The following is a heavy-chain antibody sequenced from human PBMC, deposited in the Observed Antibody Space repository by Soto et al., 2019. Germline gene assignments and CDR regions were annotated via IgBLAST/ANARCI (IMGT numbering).Heavy chain of an antibody. CDR1: GYTFTSYG. Sequence: QVQLVQSGAEVKKPGASVKVSCKASGYTFTSYGITWVRQAPGQGFEWMGWSSGYNGDIKYAQKFQGRVTMTADTATSTAYMELRSLRSDDTAIYFCARAGPLISARNWFDPWGQGTLVTVTS. CDR3: ARAGPLISARNWFDP. CDR2: SSGYNGDI. J-gene: IGHJ5*02. V-gene: IGHV1-18*01. D-gene: IGHD6-6*01.